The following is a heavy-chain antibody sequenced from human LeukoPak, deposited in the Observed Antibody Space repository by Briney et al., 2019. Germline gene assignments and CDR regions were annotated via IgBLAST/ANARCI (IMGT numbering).Heavy chain of an antibody. D-gene: IGHD6-19*01. CDR3: ARDRLGLNAFDI. CDR2: ISSSSSYI. Sequence: GGSLRLSCAASGLTFSSYSMNWVRQAPGKGLEWVSSISSSSSYIYYADSVKGRFTISRDNAKNSLYLQMNSLRAEDTAVYYCARDRLGLNAFDIWGQGTMVTVSS. V-gene: IGHV3-21*01. J-gene: IGHJ3*02. CDR1: GLTFSSYS.